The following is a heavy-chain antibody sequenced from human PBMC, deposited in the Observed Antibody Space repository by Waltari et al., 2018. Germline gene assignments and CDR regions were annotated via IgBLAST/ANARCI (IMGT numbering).Heavy chain of an antibody. CDR2: IYYSGST. J-gene: IGHJ6*03. D-gene: IGHD3-10*01. V-gene: IGHV4-39*07. CDR3: ARLINYYGSGSYYYYYYMDV. CDR1: GGSISSSSYY. Sequence: QLQLQESGPGLVKPSETLSLTCTVSGGSISSSSYYWGWIRQPPGKGLEWIGSIYYSGSTYYNPSLKSRVTISVDTSKNQFSLKLSSVTAADTAVYYCARLINYYGSGSYYYYYYMDVRGKGTTVTVSS.